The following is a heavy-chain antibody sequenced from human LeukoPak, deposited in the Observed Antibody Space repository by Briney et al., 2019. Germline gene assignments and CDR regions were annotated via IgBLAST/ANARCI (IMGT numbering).Heavy chain of an antibody. D-gene: IGHD1-26*01. CDR2: IYTSGST. Sequence: SETLSLTCAVSGYSISSGSYYWSWIRQPAGKGLEWIGRIYTSGSTNYNPSLKSRVTISVDTSKNQFSLKLSSVTAADTAVYYCARDFSGSYSYWGQGTLVTVSS. J-gene: IGHJ4*02. CDR1: GYSISSGSYY. CDR3: ARDFSGSYSY. V-gene: IGHV4-61*02.